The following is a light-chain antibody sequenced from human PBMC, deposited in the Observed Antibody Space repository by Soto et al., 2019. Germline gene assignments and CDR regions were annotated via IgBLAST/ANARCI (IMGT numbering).Light chain of an antibody. CDR1: QSISSW. J-gene: IGKJ5*01. CDR3: QQYGSSPLT. Sequence: DIQRPQSPFPLSASVGDRVTITCLASQSISSWLAWYQQKPGKAPKLLIYDASSLESGVPSRFSGSGSGTDFTLTISILEPEDFAVYCCQQYGSSPLTFGQGTRLEIK. CDR2: DAS. V-gene: IGKV1-5*01.